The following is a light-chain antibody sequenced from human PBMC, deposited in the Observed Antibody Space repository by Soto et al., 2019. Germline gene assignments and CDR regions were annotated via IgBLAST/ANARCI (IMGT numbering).Light chain of an antibody. J-gene: IGLJ2*01. CDR1: SSDLGGYDY. CDR3: SSYTSTSSFVV. Sequence: QSVLTQPASVSGSPRQSITISCTGTSSDLGGYDYVSWYQQYPGKAPKLMISEVSNRPSGVSNRFSGSKSGNTASLTISGLQTEDEADYYCSSYTSTSSFVVFGGGTKLTVL. CDR2: EVS. V-gene: IGLV2-14*01.